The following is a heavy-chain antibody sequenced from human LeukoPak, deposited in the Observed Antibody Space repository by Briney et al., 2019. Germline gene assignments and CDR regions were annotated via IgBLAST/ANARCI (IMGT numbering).Heavy chain of an antibody. V-gene: IGHV3-66*02. CDR3: ARLRFLEWLLEYYFDY. CDR1: GFTVSSNY. CDR2: IYSGGST. Sequence: GGSLRLSCAASGFTVSSNYMSWVRQAPGKGLEWVSVIYSGGSTYYADSVKGRFTISRDNSKNTLYLQMNSLRAEDAAVYYCARLRFLEWLLEYYFDYWGQGTLVTVSS. J-gene: IGHJ4*02. D-gene: IGHD3-3*01.